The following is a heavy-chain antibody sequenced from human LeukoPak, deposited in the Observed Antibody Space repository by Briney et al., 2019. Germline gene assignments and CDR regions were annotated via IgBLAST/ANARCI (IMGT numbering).Heavy chain of an antibody. CDR1: GYTFTSYG. CDR2: ISAYNGNT. Sequence: ASVKVSCKASGYTFTSYGISWVRQAPGQGLEWMGWISAYNGNTNYAQKLQGRVTMTTDTSTSTAYMELRRLRFDDTAVYYCARDTVYYDSSGYYYGHYFDYWGQGTLVTVSS. V-gene: IGHV1-18*01. D-gene: IGHD3-22*01. CDR3: ARDTVYYDSSGYYYGHYFDY. J-gene: IGHJ4*02.